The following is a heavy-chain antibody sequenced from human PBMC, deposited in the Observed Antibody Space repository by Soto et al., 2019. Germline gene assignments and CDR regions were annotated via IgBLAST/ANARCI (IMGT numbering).Heavy chain of an antibody. CDR1: GVSFSGYY. V-gene: IGHV4-34*01. J-gene: IGHJ4*02. CDR3: AGSGYDRRGDTLFDY. D-gene: IGHD3-22*01. CDR2: INHSGST. Sequence: QVQLQQWGAGLLKPSETLSLTCAVYGVSFSGYYWRWIRQPPGKGLEWIGSINHSGSTNYNPALKSRVTISVDTSKNQFSLKLSAVTAADTAVYYCAGSGYDRRGDTLFDYWGQGTLVTVSS.